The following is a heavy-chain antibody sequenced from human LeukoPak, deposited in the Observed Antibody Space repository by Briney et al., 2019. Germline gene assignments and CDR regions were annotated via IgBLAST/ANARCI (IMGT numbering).Heavy chain of an antibody. CDR3: ARGLGFGEPRFDP. CDR1: GGSISSSTYY. CDR2: IYFSGTT. Sequence: SETLSLTCTVSGGSISSSTYYWGWIRQPPGKGLEWVASIYFSGTTYYNPSLESRVHISVDTSNNQFSVKVTSVTAADTAVYYCARGLGFGEPRFDPWGQGILVTVSS. V-gene: IGHV4-39*02. D-gene: IGHD3-10*01. J-gene: IGHJ5*02.